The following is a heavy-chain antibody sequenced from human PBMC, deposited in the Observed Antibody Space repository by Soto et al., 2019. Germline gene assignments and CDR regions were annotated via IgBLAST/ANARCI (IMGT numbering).Heavy chain of an antibody. V-gene: IGHV1-69*13. J-gene: IGHJ6*03. CDR2: IIPIFGTA. Sequence: SVKVSCKASGGTFSSYAISWVRQAPGQGLEWMGGIIPIFGTANYAQKFQGRVTMTADESTSTAYMELSSLRSDDTAVYYCARVVPAATYNYNYMDVWGKGTTVTVSS. CDR3: ARVVPAATYNYNYMDV. D-gene: IGHD2-2*01. CDR1: GGTFSSYA.